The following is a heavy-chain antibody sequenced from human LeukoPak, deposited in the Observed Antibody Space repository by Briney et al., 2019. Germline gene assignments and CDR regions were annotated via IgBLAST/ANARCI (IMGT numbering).Heavy chain of an antibody. CDR1: GFTFSSYA. J-gene: IGHJ4*02. CDR3: ATRIAAAVGFDY. CDR2: ISGSGGST. Sequence: PGGSPRLSCAASGFTFSSYAMSWVRQAPGKGLEWVSAISGSGGSTYYADSVKGRFTISRDNSKNTLYLQMDSLRAEDTAVYYCATRIAAAVGFDYWGQGTLVTVSS. D-gene: IGHD6-13*01. V-gene: IGHV3-23*01.